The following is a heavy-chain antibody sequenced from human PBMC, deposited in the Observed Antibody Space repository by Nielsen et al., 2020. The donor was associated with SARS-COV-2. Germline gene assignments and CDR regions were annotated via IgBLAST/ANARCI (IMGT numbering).Heavy chain of an antibody. CDR2: ISSSSSYI. CDR1: GFTFSSYS. CDR3: ARGGGYCRGGTCPNWFDP. D-gene: IGHD2-15*01. Sequence: GESLKISCAASGFTFSSYSMNWVRQAPGKGLEWVSSISSSSSYIYYADSVKGRFTISRDNAKDSVYLQMNSLGVDDTAVYYCARGGGYCRGGTCPNWFDPWGQGILVTVSS. V-gene: IGHV3-21*04. J-gene: IGHJ5*02.